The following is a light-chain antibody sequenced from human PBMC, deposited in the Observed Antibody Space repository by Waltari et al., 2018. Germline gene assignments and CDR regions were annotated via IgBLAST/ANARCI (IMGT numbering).Light chain of an antibody. CDR2: DVS. CDR1: RSDVGGYNY. CDR3: SSYTSSSTLDV. Sequence: QSALTQPASVSGSPGQSITISCTGTRSDVGGYNYVPWYQQHPGKAPKLMIYDVSNRPSGVSNRFSGSKSGNTASLTISGLQAEDEADYYCSSYTSSSTLDVFGTGTKVTVL. V-gene: IGLV2-14*03. J-gene: IGLJ1*01.